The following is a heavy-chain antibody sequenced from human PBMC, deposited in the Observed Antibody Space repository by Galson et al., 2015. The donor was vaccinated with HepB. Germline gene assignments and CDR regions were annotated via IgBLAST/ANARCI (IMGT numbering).Heavy chain of an antibody. V-gene: IGHV3-15*01. Sequence: SLRLSCAASGFTFSNAWMGWVRQTQGTGLEWVGRIKSKTDGGTTDYAAPVKGRSTITRDDSKNTLYLQMNSLKTEDTAVYYCTTAAKQWLVRSYYYYYYGMDVWGQGTTVTVSS. J-gene: IGHJ6*02. D-gene: IGHD6-19*01. CDR1: GFTFSNAW. CDR3: TTAAKQWLVRSYYYYYYGMDV. CDR2: IKSKTDGGTT.